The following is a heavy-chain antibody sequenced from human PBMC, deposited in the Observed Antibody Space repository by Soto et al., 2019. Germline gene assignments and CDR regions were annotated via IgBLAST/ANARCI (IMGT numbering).Heavy chain of an antibody. Sequence: QVQLVESGGGVVQPGRSLRLSCAASEFTFSTYGMHWVRQAPGKGLEWVAIISYAGSNKYYADSVKGRFTISRDNSKNTLYLQMSSLRAEDTAVYYCAKDGKSHYYFDSSGYFFGFWGQGTLVTVSS. V-gene: IGHV3-30*18. CDR1: EFTFSTYG. J-gene: IGHJ4*02. CDR2: ISYAGSNK. CDR3: AKDGKSHYYFDSSGYFFGF. D-gene: IGHD3-22*01.